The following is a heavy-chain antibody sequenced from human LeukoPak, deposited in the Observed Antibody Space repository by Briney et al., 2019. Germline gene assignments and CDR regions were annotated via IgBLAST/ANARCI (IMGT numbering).Heavy chain of an antibody. J-gene: IGHJ4*02. CDR1: GFTFDDYA. V-gene: IGHV3-9*01. CDR2: ISWNSGSI. Sequence: GGSLRLSCAASGFTFDDYAMHWVRQAPGKGLEWVSGISWNSGSIGYADSVKGRFTISRDNAKNSLYLQMNSLRAEDTAVYYCAAQQWLVTNYDYWGQGTLVTVSS. D-gene: IGHD6-19*01. CDR3: AAQQWLVTNYDY.